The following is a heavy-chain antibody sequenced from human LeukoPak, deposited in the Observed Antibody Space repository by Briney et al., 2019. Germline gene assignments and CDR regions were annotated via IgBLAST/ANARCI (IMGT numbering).Heavy chain of an antibody. Sequence: PGGSLRLSCAASGFTFSDAWMNWVRLAPGKGLEWVGRIKSRNRGETVDYAAPVKGRFTISRDDSKTTVYLQMNSLKTEDTAIYYCTTDGSTTLSNTFDYWGQGTLVTVSS. CDR3: TTDGSTTLSNTFDY. CDR1: GFTFSDAW. J-gene: IGHJ4*02. V-gene: IGHV3-15*01. CDR2: IKSRNRGETV. D-gene: IGHD1-26*01.